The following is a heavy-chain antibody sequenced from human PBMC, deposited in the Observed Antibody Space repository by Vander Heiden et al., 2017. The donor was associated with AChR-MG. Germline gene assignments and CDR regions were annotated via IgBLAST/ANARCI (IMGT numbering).Heavy chain of an antibody. V-gene: IGHV3-7*01. J-gene: IGHJ4*02. D-gene: IGHD3-22*01. CDR2: IKPDGSEK. CDR3: ARTGYYYDSSGYYFLDC. Sequence: EVQLVESGGGLVQPGGSLRLSCAASGFLFSSYWMSWVRQATGKGLEGVGNIKPDGSEKHYVDLVKGRVTISRENAKDSLYLQMNSLRAEDTAVYYCARTGYYYDSSGYYFLDCWGQGTLVTVSS. CDR1: GFLFSSYW.